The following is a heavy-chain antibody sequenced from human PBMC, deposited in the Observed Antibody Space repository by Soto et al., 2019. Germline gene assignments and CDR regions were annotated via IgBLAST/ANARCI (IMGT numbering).Heavy chain of an antibody. Sequence: GASVKVSCKASGYTFTRSVISWVRQAPGQGLEWMGWISTYNGDTNYAQTFQGRVTITTDTSTNTAYMELSSLISDDTAVYYCARPKDYDDCLDLWGQGTLVTVSS. CDR2: ISTYNGDT. J-gene: IGHJ4*02. CDR3: ARPKDYDDCLDL. D-gene: IGHD3-22*01. CDR1: GYTFTRSV. V-gene: IGHV1-18*01.